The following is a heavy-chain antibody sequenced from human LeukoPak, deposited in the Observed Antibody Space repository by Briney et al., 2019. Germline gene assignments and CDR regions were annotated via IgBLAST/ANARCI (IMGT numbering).Heavy chain of an antibody. D-gene: IGHD5-18*01. V-gene: IGHV4-59*01. Sequence: SETLSLTCTVSGGSISSYYWSWIRQPPGKGLEWIGYIYYSGSTNYNPSLKSRVTISVDMSKNQFSLKLSSVTAADTAVYYCARAPLGYTYGPFDYWGQGTLVTVSS. CDR3: ARAPLGYTYGPFDY. CDR2: IYYSGST. J-gene: IGHJ4*02. CDR1: GGSISSYY.